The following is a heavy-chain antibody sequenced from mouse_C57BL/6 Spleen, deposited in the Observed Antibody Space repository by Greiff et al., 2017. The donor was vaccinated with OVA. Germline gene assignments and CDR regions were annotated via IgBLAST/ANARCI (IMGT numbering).Heavy chain of an antibody. CDR2: ISDGGSYT. CDR3: ARVRLLRYFDV. CDR1: GFTFSSYA. J-gene: IGHJ1*03. D-gene: IGHD2-3*01. Sequence: DVKLVESGGGLVKPGGSLKLSCAASGFTFSSYAMSWVRQTPEKRLEWVATISDGGSYTYYPDNVKGRFTISRDNAKNNLYLQMSHLKSEDTAMYYCARVRLLRYFDVWGTGTTVTVSS. V-gene: IGHV5-4*03.